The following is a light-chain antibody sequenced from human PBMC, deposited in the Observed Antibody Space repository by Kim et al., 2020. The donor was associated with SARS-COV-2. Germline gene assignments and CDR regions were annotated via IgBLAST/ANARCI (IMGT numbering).Light chain of an antibody. Sequence: SASVGDRVTITCQASQDINNYLNWYQQRPGKAPKLLIYDASSLQTGVPSRFSGSGSGTDFTFTISSLQPEDIATYYCQQFGNVPLTFGGGTKVDIK. CDR1: QDINNY. V-gene: IGKV1-33*01. CDR2: DAS. CDR3: QQFGNVPLT. J-gene: IGKJ4*01.